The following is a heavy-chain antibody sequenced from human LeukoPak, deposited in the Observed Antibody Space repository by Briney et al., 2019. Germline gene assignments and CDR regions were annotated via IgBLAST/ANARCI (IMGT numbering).Heavy chain of an antibody. CDR2: ISSSSSYI. V-gene: IGHV3-21*01. J-gene: IGHJ4*02. Sequence: GGSLRLSCAASGFTFSSYSMNWVRQAPGKGLEWVSSISSSSSYIYYADSVKGRFTISRDNAKNSLYLQMNSLRAEDTAVYYCARDDRDIVVVPAATVYFDYWGQGTLVTVSS. CDR1: GFTFSSYS. D-gene: IGHD2-2*01. CDR3: ARDDRDIVVVPAATVYFDY.